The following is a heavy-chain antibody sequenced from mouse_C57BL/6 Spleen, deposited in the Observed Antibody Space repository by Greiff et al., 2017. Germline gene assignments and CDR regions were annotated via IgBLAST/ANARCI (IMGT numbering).Heavy chain of an antibody. CDR3: ARDRGYGKGVPYYFDY. CDR2: ISDGGSYT. D-gene: IGHD1-1*01. CDR1: GFTFSSYA. J-gene: IGHJ2*01. V-gene: IGHV5-4*01. Sequence: EVHLVESGGGLVKPGGSLKLSCAASGFTFSSYAMSWVRQTPEKRLEWVATISDGGSYTYYPDNVKGRFTISRDNAKNNLYLQMSHLKSEDTAMYYCARDRGYGKGVPYYFDYWGQGTTLTVSS.